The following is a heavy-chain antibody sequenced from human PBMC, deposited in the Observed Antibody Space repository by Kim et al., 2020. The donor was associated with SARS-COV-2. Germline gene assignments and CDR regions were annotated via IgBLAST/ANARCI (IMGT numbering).Heavy chain of an antibody. V-gene: IGHV4-34*01. CDR1: GGSFSGYY. Sequence: SETLSLTCAVYGGSFSGYYWSWIRQPPGKGLEWIGEINHSGSTNYNPSLKSRVTISVDTSKNQFSLKLSSVTAADTAVYYCARGGYDYVWGYDYYGMDVWGQGTTVTVSS. D-gene: IGHD3-16*01. CDR3: ARGGYDYVWGYDYYGMDV. CDR2: INHSGST. J-gene: IGHJ6*02.